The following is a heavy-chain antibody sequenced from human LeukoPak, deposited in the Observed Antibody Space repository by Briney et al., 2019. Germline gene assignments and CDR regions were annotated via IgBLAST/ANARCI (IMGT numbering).Heavy chain of an antibody. D-gene: IGHD4-17*01. Sequence: SQTLSLNCAISGDSVYSNSAAWNWIRQSPSRGLEWLGRTYYRSKWYNDYAASVKSRITNNADTSKNQFSLQLNSVTPEDTAVYYCARGAYGDSNYYYYGRDVWGQGTTVTVSS. J-gene: IGHJ6*02. CDR1: GDSVYSNSAA. CDR2: TYYRSKWYN. CDR3: ARGAYGDSNYYYYGRDV. V-gene: IGHV6-1*01.